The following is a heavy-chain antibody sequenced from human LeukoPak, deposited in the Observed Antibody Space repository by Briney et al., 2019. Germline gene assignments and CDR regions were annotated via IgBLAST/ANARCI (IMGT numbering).Heavy chain of an antibody. CDR1: GFTFNSFA. D-gene: IGHD4-17*01. J-gene: IGHJ3*02. CDR3: AGSIMYGDYGEDI. CDR2: IQSDGSYK. Sequence: GGSLRLSCAASGFTFNSFAMHWVRQAPGKGLEHLAFIQSDGSYKYHAESVKGRFTISRDNSKNTLYLQMNGLRGDDTAVYYCAGSIMYGDYGEDIWGQGTVVAVSS. V-gene: IGHV3-30*02.